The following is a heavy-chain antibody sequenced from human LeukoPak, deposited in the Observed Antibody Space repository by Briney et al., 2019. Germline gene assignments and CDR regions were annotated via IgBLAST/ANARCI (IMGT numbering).Heavy chain of an antibody. CDR1: GYTFTGYY. CDR3: ARVVAPNYYYYYMDV. Sequence: ASVKVSCKASGYTFTGYYMHWVRQAPGQGLEWMGWINPNSGGTNYAQKFQGRVTMTRDTSTSTAYMELSRLRSDDTAVYYCARVVAPNYYYYYMDVWGKGTTVTVSS. V-gene: IGHV1-2*02. J-gene: IGHJ6*03. CDR2: INPNSGGT.